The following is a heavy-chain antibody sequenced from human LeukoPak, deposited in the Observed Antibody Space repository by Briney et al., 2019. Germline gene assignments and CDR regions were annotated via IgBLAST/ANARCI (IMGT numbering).Heavy chain of an antibody. Sequence: GASVKVSCKASGYTFIVYYIHWVRQAPGQGLEWMGWINPNSGGTNYEEKFQGRVTMTRDTSISTAYKELSRLRSDDTAVYYCARDSSPFDYWGQGTLVTVSS. CDR3: ARDSSPFDY. CDR2: INPNSGGT. V-gene: IGHV1-2*02. J-gene: IGHJ4*02. CDR1: GYTFIVYY.